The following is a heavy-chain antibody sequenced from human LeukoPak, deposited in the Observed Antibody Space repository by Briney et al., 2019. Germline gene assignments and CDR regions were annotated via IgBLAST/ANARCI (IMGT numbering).Heavy chain of an antibody. CDR3: AKAGIAVPATPQY. Sequence: GGSLRLSCADSGFTFSSYAMNWVRQAQGKELEWVSVISSSGGSTYYSDFVKGRLIIARDKIKNTLYLQMNSLRAEDTAVYYCAKAGIAVPATPQYCGQGTQVTVSS. V-gene: IGHV3-23*01. CDR2: ISSSGGST. CDR1: GFTFSSYA. D-gene: IGHD6-19*01. J-gene: IGHJ4*02.